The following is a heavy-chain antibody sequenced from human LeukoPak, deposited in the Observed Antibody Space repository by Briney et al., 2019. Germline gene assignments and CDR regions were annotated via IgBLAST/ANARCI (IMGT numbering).Heavy chain of an antibody. CDR1: GFTFSSYS. V-gene: IGHV3-48*01. J-gene: IGHJ4*01. CDR2: ISSGSTAI. Sequence: GGSLRLSCAASGFTFSSYSMDWVRQAPGKGLEWLSYISSGSTAIFYADSVKGRFTISRDNAKSSLYLQMNSLRADDTAVYYCAAYCSTTTCADLVYWGDGAPVTASS. D-gene: IGHD2-2*01. CDR3: AAYCSTTTCADLVY.